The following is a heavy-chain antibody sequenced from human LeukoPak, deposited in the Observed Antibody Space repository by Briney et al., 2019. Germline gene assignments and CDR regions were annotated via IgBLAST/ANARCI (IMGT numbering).Heavy chain of an antibody. CDR3: ARANVAAAGKKFDY. Sequence: SETLSLTCTVSGGSISSYYWSWIRQPPGKGLEWIGYIYYSGSTNYNPSLKSRVTISVDTSKNQFSLKLSSVTAADTAVYYCARANVAAAGKKFDYWGQGTLVTVSS. CDR2: IYYSGST. J-gene: IGHJ4*02. D-gene: IGHD6-13*01. CDR1: GGSISSYY. V-gene: IGHV4-59*12.